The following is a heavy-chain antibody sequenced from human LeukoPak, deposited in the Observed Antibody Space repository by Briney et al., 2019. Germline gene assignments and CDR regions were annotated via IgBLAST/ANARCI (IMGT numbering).Heavy chain of an antibody. CDR2: IYSGGNT. Sequence: TGGSLRLSCAASGLTFSIPPMDWVRQAPGKGLEWVSFIYSGGNTHYSDSVKGRFTISRDNSRNTLYLQLNSLRAEDTAVYYCARRAGEYSHPYVYWGQGTLVTVSS. J-gene: IGHJ4*02. CDR1: GLTFSIPP. CDR3: ARRAGEYSHPYVY. D-gene: IGHD4-17*01. V-gene: IGHV3-53*01.